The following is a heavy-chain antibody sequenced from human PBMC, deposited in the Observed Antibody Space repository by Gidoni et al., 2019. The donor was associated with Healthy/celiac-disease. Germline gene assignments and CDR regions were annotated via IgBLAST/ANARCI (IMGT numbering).Heavy chain of an antibody. CDR1: GWSFRVYY. V-gene: IGHV4-34*01. CDR3: ARTPSSGRNWYFDL. CDR2: INHSGST. J-gene: IGHJ2*01. D-gene: IGHD6-19*01. Sequence: QVQLQQCGAGLFKPSETLSLTCAVYGWSFRVYYWSWIRQPPGKGLEWIGEINHSGSTNYNPSLKSRVTISVDTSKNQFSLKRSSVTAADTAVYYCARTPSSGRNWYFDLWGRGTLVTVSS.